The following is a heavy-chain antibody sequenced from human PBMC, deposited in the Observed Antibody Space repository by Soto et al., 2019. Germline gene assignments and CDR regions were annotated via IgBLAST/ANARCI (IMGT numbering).Heavy chain of an antibody. CDR2: IIPIFGTA. J-gene: IGHJ4*02. CDR3: ARSEDIGYCSGGSCYFRY. V-gene: IGHV1-69*01. Sequence: QVQLVQSGAEVKKPRSSVKVSCKASGGTFSSYAISWVRQAPGQGLEWMGGIIPIFGTANYAQKFQGRVTITADDSTSTAYIELSILRTEDTAVYYCARSEDIGYCSGGSCYFRYWGQGTLVTVSS. D-gene: IGHD2-15*01. CDR1: GGTFSSYA.